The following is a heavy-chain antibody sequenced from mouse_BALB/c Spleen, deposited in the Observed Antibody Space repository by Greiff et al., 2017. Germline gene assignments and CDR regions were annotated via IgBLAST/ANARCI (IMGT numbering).Heavy chain of an antibody. V-gene: IGHV1S81*02. J-gene: IGHJ1*01. D-gene: IGHD2-3*01. CDR1: GYTFTSYY. CDR3: TRGGDGYYEGYFDV. Sequence: QVQLKESGAELVKPGASVKLSCKASGYTFTSYYMYWVKQRPGQGLEWIGEINPSNGGTNFNEKFKSKATLTVDKSSSTAYMQLSSLTSEDSAVYYCTRGGDGYYEGYFDVWGAGTTVTVSS. CDR2: INPSNGGT.